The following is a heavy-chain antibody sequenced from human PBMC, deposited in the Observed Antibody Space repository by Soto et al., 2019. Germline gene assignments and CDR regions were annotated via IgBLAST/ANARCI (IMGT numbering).Heavy chain of an antibody. CDR1: GYPFTGPY. Sequence: QAQLVQSGTEVKKPGASVKVSCKASGYPFTGPYIYWVRQAPGQGLEGMGWINPSSGGTEFAEKFQGRVTVTRDTSIRTVFLELNSLTSDDTGVYFCARDFRTYSHGVDFWGQGTAVTVSS. D-gene: IGHD4-4*01. CDR3: ARDFRTYSHGVDF. CDR2: INPSSGGT. J-gene: IGHJ6*02. V-gene: IGHV1-2*02.